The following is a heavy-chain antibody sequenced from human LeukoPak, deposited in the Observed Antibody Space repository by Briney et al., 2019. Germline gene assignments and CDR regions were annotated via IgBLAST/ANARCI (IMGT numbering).Heavy chain of an antibody. D-gene: IGHD2-15*01. CDR2: ISYDGSDK. J-gene: IGHJ4*02. CDR1: GFTFSSYA. V-gene: IGHV3-30*04. Sequence: GGSLRLSCAASGFTFSSYAMHWARQSPGKGLEWVTIISYDGSDKYYTDAVKGRFTISRDNSKNTLYLQMNSLRAEDTAVYYCARGLGYCSGDSCYYYFDYWGQGTLVTVSS. CDR3: ARGLGYCSGDSCYYYFDY.